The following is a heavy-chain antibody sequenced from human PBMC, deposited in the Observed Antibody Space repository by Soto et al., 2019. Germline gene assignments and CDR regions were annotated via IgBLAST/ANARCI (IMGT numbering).Heavy chain of an antibody. V-gene: IGHV4-39*01. CDR1: GGSISSSSYY. J-gene: IGHJ4*02. CDR3: ASNGIAVAGEVFDY. D-gene: IGHD6-19*01. CDR2: IYYSGST. Sequence: TSETLSLTCTVSGGSISSSSYYWGWIRQPPGKGLEWIGSIYYSGSTYYNPSLKSRVTISVDTSKNQFSLKLSSVTAADTAVYYCASNGIAVAGEVFDYWGQGTLVTVSS.